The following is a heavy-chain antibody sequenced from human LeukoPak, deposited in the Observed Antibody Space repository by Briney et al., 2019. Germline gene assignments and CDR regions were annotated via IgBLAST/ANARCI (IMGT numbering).Heavy chain of an antibody. J-gene: IGHJ6*04. CDR2: IDPSDSYT. V-gene: IGHV5-10-1*01. CDR3: ARRAAAGTWLLYYGMDV. D-gene: IGHD6-13*01. CDR1: GYSFTSYW. Sequence: HGESPKISCKGSGYSFTSYWISWVRQMPGKGLEWMGRIDPSDSYTNYSPSFQGHVTISADKSISTAYLQWSSLKASDTAMYYCARRAAAGTWLLYYGMDVWGKGTTVTVSS.